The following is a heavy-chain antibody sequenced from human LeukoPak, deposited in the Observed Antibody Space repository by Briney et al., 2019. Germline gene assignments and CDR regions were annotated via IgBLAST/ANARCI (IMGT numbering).Heavy chain of an antibody. J-gene: IGHJ4*02. CDR3: ARAAWFGESARFDY. V-gene: IGHV1-46*01. Sequence: ASVKISCKASGYTFTSYYMHWVRQAPGQGLEWVGIINPSGGSTTYVQKFQDRVTMTRDTSTSTVYMELSSLRSEDTAVYFCARAAWFGESARFDYWGQGTLVTVSS. CDR1: GYTFTSYY. CDR2: INPSGGST. D-gene: IGHD3-10*01.